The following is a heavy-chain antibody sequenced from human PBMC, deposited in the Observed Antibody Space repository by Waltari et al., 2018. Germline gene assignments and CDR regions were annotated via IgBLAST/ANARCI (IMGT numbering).Heavy chain of an antibody. CDR1: GFSFSSYG. Sequence: QVQVVESGGGVVQPGRSLRLSCAASGFSFSSYGMHWVRQAPGKGLGWVAVIGYDGSNKYYADSVKGRFTISRDNSKNTLYLQMNSLRAEDTAVYYCARDTLWFGELLVDAFDIWGQGTMVTVSS. CDR3: ARDTLWFGELLVDAFDI. D-gene: IGHD3-10*01. CDR2: IGYDGSNK. J-gene: IGHJ3*02. V-gene: IGHV3-33*01.